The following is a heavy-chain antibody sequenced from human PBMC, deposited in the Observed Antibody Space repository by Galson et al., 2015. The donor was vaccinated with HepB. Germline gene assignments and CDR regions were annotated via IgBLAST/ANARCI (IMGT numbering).Heavy chain of an antibody. V-gene: IGHV3-21*01. D-gene: IGHD6-13*01. CDR2: IRSSSSYI. CDR1: GFTFNSHN. CDR3: ASTPKAVAAAGKGGPIDY. J-gene: IGHJ4*02. Sequence: SLILSCAASGFTFNSHNMNWVRQAPGKGLEWVSSIRSSSSYISYADSVKGRFTISRDNAKNSLYLQMNSLRAEDTAVYYCASTPKAVAAAGKGGPIDYWGQGTLVTVSS.